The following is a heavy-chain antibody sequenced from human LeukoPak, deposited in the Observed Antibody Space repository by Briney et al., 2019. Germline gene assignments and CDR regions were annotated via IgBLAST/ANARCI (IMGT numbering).Heavy chain of an antibody. CDR2: ISGGGIGI. J-gene: IGHJ4*02. Sequence: GGSLRLSCAASGFTFSGYAMSWVRQAPGKGLEWVSAISGGGIGIYYADSLKGRFTISRDDSKNTLYLQMNSLRAEDTAVYYCTRRRGNQQPIDYWGQGTLVTVSS. CDR1: GFTFSGYA. V-gene: IGHV3-23*01. CDR3: TRRRGNQQPIDY. D-gene: IGHD2-2*01.